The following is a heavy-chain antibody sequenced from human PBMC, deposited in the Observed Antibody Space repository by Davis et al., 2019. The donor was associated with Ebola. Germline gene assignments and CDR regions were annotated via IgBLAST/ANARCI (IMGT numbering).Heavy chain of an antibody. CDR2: IYPGDSDS. CDR1: GYSFSDYW. D-gene: IGHD1-26*01. J-gene: IGHJ4*02. Sequence: GESLKISCQGSGYSFSDYWFAWVRQMPGKGLECMGIIYPGDSDSRYNPSFQGQVTFSADKSISTAYLQWSSLKASDTAMYYCARHASGAGYFDYWGQGTLVTVSS. V-gene: IGHV5-51*01. CDR3: ARHASGAGYFDY.